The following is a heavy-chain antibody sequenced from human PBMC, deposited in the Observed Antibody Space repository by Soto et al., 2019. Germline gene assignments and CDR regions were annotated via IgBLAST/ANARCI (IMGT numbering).Heavy chain of an antibody. Sequence: QVQLVQSGAEVKKPGSSVKVSCKASGGTFSSYTISWVRQAPGQGLEWMGRIIPILGIANYAQKFQGRVMITADKSTSTAYMELSSLRSEDTAVYYCARAPRVYYDFWSGYLHDAFDIWGQGTMVTVSS. CDR3: ARAPRVYYDFWSGYLHDAFDI. V-gene: IGHV1-69*02. CDR1: GGTFSSYT. D-gene: IGHD3-3*01. CDR2: IIPILGIA. J-gene: IGHJ3*02.